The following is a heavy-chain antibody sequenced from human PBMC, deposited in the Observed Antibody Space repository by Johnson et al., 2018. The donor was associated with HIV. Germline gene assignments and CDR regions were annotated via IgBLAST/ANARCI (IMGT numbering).Heavy chain of an antibody. CDR1: GFTFINYW. CDR3: ARGAPNWNYEPFSDAFDI. J-gene: IGHJ3*02. Sequence: QVQLVESGGGLVQPGGSLRLSCAASGFTFINYWMHWVRQAPGKGLVWVAAISYDGNNKNFADSVKGRFTISRDNSKNTLYVQMNSLRAEDTAVYYCARGAPNWNYEPFSDAFDIWGQGTMVTVSS. CDR2: ISYDGNNK. D-gene: IGHD1-7*01. V-gene: IGHV3-30*03.